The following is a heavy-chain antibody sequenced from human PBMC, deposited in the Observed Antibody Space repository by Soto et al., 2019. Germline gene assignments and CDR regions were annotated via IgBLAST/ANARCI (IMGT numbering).Heavy chain of an antibody. CDR1: GGSFSGYY. Sequence: SETLSLTCAVYGGSFSGYYWSWIRQPPGKGLEWIGEINHSGSTNYNPSLKSRVTISVDTSKNQFSLKLSSVTAADTAVYYCARGRGDFWSGYKVLDYWGQGTLVNV. D-gene: IGHD3-3*01. J-gene: IGHJ4*02. CDR3: ARGRGDFWSGYKVLDY. CDR2: INHSGST. V-gene: IGHV4-34*01.